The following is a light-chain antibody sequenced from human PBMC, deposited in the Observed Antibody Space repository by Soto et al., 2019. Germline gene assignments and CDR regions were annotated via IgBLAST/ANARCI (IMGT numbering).Light chain of an antibody. Sequence: QSALTQPPSASGSPGQSVTISCTGTSSDVGGYYYVSWYQQHPGKAPKLMIYEVSKRPSGVPDRFSGSKSGNTASLTASGLQAEDEADYYCSSYAGTNTPYVFGTGTKVTVL. CDR2: EVS. CDR3: SSYAGTNTPYV. V-gene: IGLV2-8*01. J-gene: IGLJ1*01. CDR1: SSDVGGYYY.